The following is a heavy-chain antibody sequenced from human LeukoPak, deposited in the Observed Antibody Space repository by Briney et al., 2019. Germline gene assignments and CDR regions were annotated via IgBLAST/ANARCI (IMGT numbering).Heavy chain of an antibody. J-gene: IGHJ5*02. CDR1: GGSISSGGYY. D-gene: IGHD6-19*01. Sequence: SQTLSLTCAVSGGSISSGGYYWSWIRQPAGKGLEWIGRIYTSGSTNYNPSLKSRVTMSVDTSKNQFSLKLSSVTAADTAVYYCARGGTPQYSSGWYWFDPWGQGTLVTVSS. CDR2: IYTSGST. CDR3: ARGGTPQYSSGWYWFDP. V-gene: IGHV4-61*02.